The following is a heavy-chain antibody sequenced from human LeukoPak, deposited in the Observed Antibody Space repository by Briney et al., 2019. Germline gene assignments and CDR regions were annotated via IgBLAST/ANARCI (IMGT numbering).Heavy chain of an antibody. CDR3: ARGRRLREVDY. J-gene: IGHJ4*02. V-gene: IGHV4-34*01. CDR1: GGSFSGYY. Sequence: PSETLSLTCAVYGGSFSGYYWSWIRQPPGKGLEWIGEINHSGSTSYNPSLKSRVTISVDTSKNQFSLKLSSVTAADTAVYYCARGRRLREVDYWGQGTLVTVSS. D-gene: IGHD6-25*01. CDR2: INHSGST.